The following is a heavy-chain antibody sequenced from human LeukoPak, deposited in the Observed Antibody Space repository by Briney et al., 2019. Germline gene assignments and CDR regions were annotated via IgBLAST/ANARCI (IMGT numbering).Heavy chain of an antibody. Sequence: SGGSLRLSCEASGFTVRSNYMAWVRQAPGKGLEWVSAISGSGGSTYYADSVKGRFTISRDNSKNTLYLQMNSLRAEDTAVYYCAKDQGVNGYYDSSGYHPLDYWGQGTLVTVSS. CDR3: AKDQGVNGYYDSSGYHPLDY. V-gene: IGHV3-23*01. D-gene: IGHD3-22*01. CDR1: GFTVRSNY. J-gene: IGHJ4*02. CDR2: ISGSGGST.